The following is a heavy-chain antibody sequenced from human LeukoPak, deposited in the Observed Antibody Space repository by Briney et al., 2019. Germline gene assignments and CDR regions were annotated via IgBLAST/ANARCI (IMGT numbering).Heavy chain of an antibody. J-gene: IGHJ2*01. CDR3: ARARGYFDL. Sequence: SQTLSLTCAISGDSVSSNSAACDWIRQSPSRGLEWLGRTYYRSKWYNDYAISVRSRITINPDTSKNQFSLQLNSVTPEDTAVYDCARARGYFDLWGRGTLVTVSS. D-gene: IGHD5-12*01. V-gene: IGHV6-1*01. CDR1: GDSVSSNSAA. CDR2: TYYRSKWYN.